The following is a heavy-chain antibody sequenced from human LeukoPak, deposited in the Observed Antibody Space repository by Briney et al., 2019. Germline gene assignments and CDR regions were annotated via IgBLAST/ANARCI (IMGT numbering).Heavy chain of an antibody. CDR3: AVTVVTGRSFPGRRPDAFDI. V-gene: IGHV1-69*04. D-gene: IGHD4-23*01. J-gene: IGHJ3*02. CDR1: GGTFSSYA. CDR2: IIPILGIA. Sequence: SVKVSCKASGGTFSSYAISWVRQAPGQGLEWMGRIIPILGIANYAQKLQGRVTMTTDTSTSTAYMELRSLRSDDTAVYYCAVTVVTGRSFPGRRPDAFDIWGQGTMVTVSS.